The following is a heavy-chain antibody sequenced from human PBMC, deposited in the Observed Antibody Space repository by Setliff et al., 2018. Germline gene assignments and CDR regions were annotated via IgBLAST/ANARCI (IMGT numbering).Heavy chain of an antibody. J-gene: IGHJ3*02. CDR3: ALSLAAAGHDAFDI. Sequence: PGGSLRLSCAASGFTFSDYYMSWIRQAPGKGLEWVSYIGSSGSTIYYADSVKGRFTISRDNAKNSLYLQMNSLRAEDTAVYYCALSLAAAGHDAFDIWGQGTMVTVSS. CDR2: IGSSGSTI. D-gene: IGHD6-13*01. V-gene: IGHV3-11*04. CDR1: GFTFSDYY.